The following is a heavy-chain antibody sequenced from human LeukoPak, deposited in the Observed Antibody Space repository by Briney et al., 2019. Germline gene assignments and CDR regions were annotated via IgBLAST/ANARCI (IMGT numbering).Heavy chain of an antibody. Sequence: SETLSLTCAVSGYSISGGYYWGWIRQPPGKGLEWIGSIYHSGSTYYNPSLKSRVTISVDTSKNQFSLKLSSVTAADTAVYYCARVQYSSSSGYGYYYYYYIDVSGKGTTVTVSS. D-gene: IGHD6-6*01. CDR2: IYHSGST. J-gene: IGHJ6*03. CDR3: ARVQYSSSSGYGYYYYYYIDV. CDR1: GYSISGGYY. V-gene: IGHV4-38-2*01.